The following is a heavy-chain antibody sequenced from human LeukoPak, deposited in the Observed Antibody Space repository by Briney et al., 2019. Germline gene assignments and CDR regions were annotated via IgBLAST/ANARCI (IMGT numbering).Heavy chain of an antibody. V-gene: IGHV4-39*01. Sequence: PSETLSLTCTVSGGSISSSSYYWGWIRQPPGKGLEWIGSIYYSGSTYYNPSLKSRVTISVDTSKNQFSLKLSSVTAADTAVYYCARHVEGQMDTVMVHEFYYYYMDVWGKGTTVTVSS. CDR3: ARHVEGQMDTVMVHEFYYYYMDV. J-gene: IGHJ6*03. CDR1: GGSISSSSYY. CDR2: IYYSGST. D-gene: IGHD5-18*01.